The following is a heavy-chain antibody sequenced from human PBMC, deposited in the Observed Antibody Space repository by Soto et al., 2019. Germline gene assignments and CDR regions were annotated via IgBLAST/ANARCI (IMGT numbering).Heavy chain of an antibody. D-gene: IGHD5-18*01. CDR1: GGSISSGGYY. Sequence: PSETLSLTCTVSGGSISSGGYYWNWIRQHPGKGLEWIGYIYYIGSTYYNPSLKSRVTISLDTSKNQFSLKLSSVTAADTAVYYCERTPRDTAIVSPFDPWGQGTLVTVSS. V-gene: IGHV4-31*03. CDR3: ERTPRDTAIVSPFDP. J-gene: IGHJ5*02. CDR2: IYYIGST.